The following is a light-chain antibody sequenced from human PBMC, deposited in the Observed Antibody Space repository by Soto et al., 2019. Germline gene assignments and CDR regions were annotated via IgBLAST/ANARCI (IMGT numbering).Light chain of an antibody. CDR2: DAS. CDR1: QSVSRY. Sequence: VLTQSAATLSLSPGERATLSCRASQSVSRYLAWYQQKPGQAPRLLIYDASNRATGIPARFSGSGSGTDFTLTISSLEPEDFAVYDGQQRSNWPITFGQGTRLEIK. V-gene: IGKV3-11*01. CDR3: QQRSNWPIT. J-gene: IGKJ5*01.